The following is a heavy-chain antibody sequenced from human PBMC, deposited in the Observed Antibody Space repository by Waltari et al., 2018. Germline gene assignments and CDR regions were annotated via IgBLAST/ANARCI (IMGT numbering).Heavy chain of an antibody. D-gene: IGHD2-15*01. Sequence: EVQLLDSGGGLVQPGGSLRLSCAASGFTFSSYAMRWVPLAPGKRMEWVSTFSGGIDTTYYANSVQGRFTISRDNSKNTLYLQGNRLRAEDTAVYYCAKASLRTCSGARCYHFDYWGQGTVVTVSS. V-gene: IGHV3-23*01. CDR3: AKASLRTCSGARCYHFDY. CDR2: FSGGIDTT. CDR1: GFTFSSYA. J-gene: IGHJ4*02.